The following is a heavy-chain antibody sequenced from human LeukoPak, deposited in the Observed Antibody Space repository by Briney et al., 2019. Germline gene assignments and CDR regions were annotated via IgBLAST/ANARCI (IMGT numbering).Heavy chain of an antibody. Sequence: SETLSLTCTVSGGSLSGHYWSWIRQPPGKRLEWIGYVSYTGRTKYNPSLQSRVTISIDTSKSQFSLKLTSVTSADTAVYSCAXXXXNXXSXXXXTFDVWGQGTTVIVSS. V-gene: IGHV4-59*11. CDR2: VSYTGRT. CDR3: AXXXXNXXSXXXXTFDV. CDR1: GGSLSGHY. J-gene: IGHJ3*01.